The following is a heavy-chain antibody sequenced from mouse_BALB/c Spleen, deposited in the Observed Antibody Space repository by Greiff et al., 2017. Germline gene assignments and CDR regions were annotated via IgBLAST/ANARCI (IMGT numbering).Heavy chain of an antibody. D-gene: IGHD2-14*01. J-gene: IGHJ4*01. CDR2: ISSGGGST. CDR1: GFAFSSYD. V-gene: IGHV5-12-1*01. CDR3: ARQGDYGYDGPYYYAMDY. Sequence: EVKLVESGGGLVKPGGSLKLSCAASGFAFSSYDMSWVRQTPEKRLEWVAYISSGGGSTYYTDTVKGRFTISRDNAKNTLYLQMRSLKSEDTPMYYGARQGDYGYDGPYYYAMDYWGQGTSVTVSS.